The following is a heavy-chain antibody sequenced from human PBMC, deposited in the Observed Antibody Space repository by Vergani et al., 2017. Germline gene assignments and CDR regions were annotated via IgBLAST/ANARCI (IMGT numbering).Heavy chain of an antibody. CDR3: ARVRGYCSSTSCYRYFDY. V-gene: IGHV4-34*01. CDR1: GGYFSGYY. CDR2: INHSGST. D-gene: IGHD2-2*01. J-gene: IGHJ4*02. Sequence: QVQLQQWGAGLLKPSETLSLICAVYGGYFSGYYWSWIRQRPGKGLEWIGEINHSGSTNYNPSLKSRVTISVDTSKNQFSLKLSSVTAAATAVYYCARVRGYCSSTSCYRYFDYWGQGTLVTVSS.